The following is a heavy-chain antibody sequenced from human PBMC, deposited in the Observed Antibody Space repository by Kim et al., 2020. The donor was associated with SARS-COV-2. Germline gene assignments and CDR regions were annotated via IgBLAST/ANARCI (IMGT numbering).Heavy chain of an antibody. J-gene: IGHJ4*02. V-gene: IGHV4-39*01. CDR3: TEEGDGYNYGYFDY. CDR2: IYYSGST. CDR1: GGSISSSSYY. Sequence: SETLSLTCTVSGGSISSSSYYWGWIRQPPGKGLEWIGSIYYSGSTYYNPSLKSRVTISVDTSKNQFSLKLSSVTAADTAVYYCTEEGDGYNYGYFDYWGQGTLVTVSS. D-gene: IGHD5-12*01.